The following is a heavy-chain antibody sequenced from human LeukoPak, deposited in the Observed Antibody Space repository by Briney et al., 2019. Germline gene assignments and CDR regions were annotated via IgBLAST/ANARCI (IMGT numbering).Heavy chain of an antibody. Sequence: PSETLSLTCTVSDGSISSSSYYWSWIRQPPGKGLEWIGYIYHSGSTYYNPSLKSRVTISVDRSKNQFSLKLSSVTAADTAVYYCARHGGYCSSTSCYPWGQGTLVTVSS. CDR3: ARHGGYCSSTSCYP. V-gene: IGHV4-30-2*01. J-gene: IGHJ5*02. CDR2: IYHSGST. D-gene: IGHD2-2*01. CDR1: DGSISSSSYY.